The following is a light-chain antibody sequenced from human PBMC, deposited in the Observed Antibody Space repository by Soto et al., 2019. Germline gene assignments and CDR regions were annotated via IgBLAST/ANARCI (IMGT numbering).Light chain of an antibody. CDR2: ATS. CDR3: QQYGSSGT. J-gene: IGKJ1*01. Sequence: DIEMTQSPSTLSGSLGDRVTITCRASQGISSYLAWFQQKPGSPPKLLMSATSTLQSDVPSRFSGSGSGTDFTLTISRLEPEDFAVYYCQQYGSSGTFGQGTKVDI. V-gene: IGKV1-9*01. CDR1: QGISSY.